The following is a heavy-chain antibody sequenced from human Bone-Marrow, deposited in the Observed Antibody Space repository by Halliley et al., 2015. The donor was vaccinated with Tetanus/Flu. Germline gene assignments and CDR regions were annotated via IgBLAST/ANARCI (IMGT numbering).Heavy chain of an antibody. V-gene: IGHV5-51*01. Sequence: THPGNSDTTSNPSFQGQVTISADKSIPTAYLQWSSLKASDPAMYFCARRESVTGAPFDYWGQGTLVTVSS. D-gene: IGHD2-21*02. J-gene: IGHJ4*02. CDR2: THPGNSDT. CDR3: ARRESVTGAPFDY.